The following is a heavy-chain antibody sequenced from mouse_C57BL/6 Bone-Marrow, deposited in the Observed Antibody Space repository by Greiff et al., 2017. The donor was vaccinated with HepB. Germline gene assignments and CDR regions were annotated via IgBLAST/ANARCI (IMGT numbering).Heavy chain of an antibody. D-gene: IGHD1-1*01. Sequence: EVQGVESGGGLVKPGGSLKLSCAASGFTFSDYGMHWVRQAPEKGLEWVAYISSGSSTIYYADTVKGRFTISRDNAKNTLFLQMTSLRSEDTAMYYCARPSVVANYFDYWGQGTTLTVSS. CDR1: GFTFSDYG. J-gene: IGHJ2*01. CDR2: ISSGSSTI. CDR3: ARPSVVANYFDY. V-gene: IGHV5-17*01.